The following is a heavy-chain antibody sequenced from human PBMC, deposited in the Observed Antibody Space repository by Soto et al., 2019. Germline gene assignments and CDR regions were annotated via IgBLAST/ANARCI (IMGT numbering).Heavy chain of an antibody. V-gene: IGHV3-23*01. CDR1: GHTFHSYA. J-gene: IGHJ4*02. D-gene: IGHD2-2*01. CDR3: AKVSRGIGVVSAALN. Sequence: EVQLLESGGGLVQPGGSLRLSCVASGHTFHSYAMSWVRQAPGKGLAWVSGISGSGGSTYYAGSVRGRFTISRDDSKNPLYLQMNSLRAEDTAVYYCAKVSRGIGVVSAALNWGQGTLVTVSS. CDR2: ISGSGGST.